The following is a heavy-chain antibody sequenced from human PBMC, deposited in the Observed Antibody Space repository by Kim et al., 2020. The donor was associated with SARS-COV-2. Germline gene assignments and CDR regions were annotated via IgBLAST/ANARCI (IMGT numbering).Heavy chain of an antibody. J-gene: IGHJ4*02. D-gene: IGHD3-10*01. Sequence: SGPTLVNPTQTLTLTCTFSGFSLSTSGMCVSWIRQPPGKALEWLARIDWDDDKYYSTSLKTRLTISKDTSKNQVVLTMTNMDPVDTATYYCARMFAQGVNLDYWGQGTLVTVSS. V-gene: IGHV2-70*11. CDR3: ARMFAQGVNLDY. CDR2: IDWDDDK. CDR1: GFSLSTSGMC.